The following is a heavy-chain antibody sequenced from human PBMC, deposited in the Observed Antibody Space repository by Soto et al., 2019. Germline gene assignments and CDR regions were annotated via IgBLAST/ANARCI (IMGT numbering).Heavy chain of an antibody. V-gene: IGHV1-8*01. CDR2: MNPDTGNT. D-gene: IGHD6-19*01. CDR3: ARALGYSSTSRLDL. J-gene: IGHJ4*02. CDR1: GYTFTTYD. Sequence: QVQLVQSGAEVEKPGASVKVSCKASGYTFTTYDFNWVRQAPGHGLEWMGWMNPDTGNTGYAQKFQGRVTMTRDTYISTAFMALSGLTAEDTDVYYCARALGYSSTSRLDLWGQGTLVTVSS.